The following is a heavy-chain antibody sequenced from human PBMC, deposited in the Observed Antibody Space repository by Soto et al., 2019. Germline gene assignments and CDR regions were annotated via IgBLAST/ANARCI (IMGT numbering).Heavy chain of an antibody. Sequence: SETLSLTCAVSGGSISSGGYSWSWIRQPPGKGLEWIGYIYHSGSTYYNPSLKSRVTISVDRSKNQFSLKLSSVTAADTAVYYCARVLDYWGQGTLVNVSS. V-gene: IGHV4-30-2*01. CDR2: IYHSGST. J-gene: IGHJ4*02. CDR1: GGSISSGGYS. CDR3: ARVLDY.